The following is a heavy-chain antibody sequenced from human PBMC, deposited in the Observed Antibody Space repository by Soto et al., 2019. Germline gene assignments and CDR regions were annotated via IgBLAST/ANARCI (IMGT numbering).Heavy chain of an antibody. D-gene: IGHD2-15*01. J-gene: IGHJ4*02. Sequence: PSETLSLTCTVSGGSISSYYWTWIRQPPGTGLEWIGEINHSGSTNYNPSLKSRVTISVDTSKNQFSLKLTSVTAADTAVYYCARHTPAISISDHWGQGTLVTVSS. V-gene: IGHV4-34*01. CDR2: INHSGST. CDR1: GGSISSYY. CDR3: ARHTPAISISDH.